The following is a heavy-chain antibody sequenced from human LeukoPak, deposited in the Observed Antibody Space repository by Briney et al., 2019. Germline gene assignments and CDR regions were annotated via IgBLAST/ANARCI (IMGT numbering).Heavy chain of an antibody. V-gene: IGHV3-53*01. CDR1: GFTVSTNY. CDR2: IYSGGST. J-gene: IGHJ3*02. D-gene: IGHD6-13*01. CDR3: ARGQRHSSSWYGPDAFDI. Sequence: GGSLRLSCAASGFTVSTNYMSWVRQAPGKGLEWVSVIYSGGSTSYAASVKGRFTISRDNSKNTLYLQMNSLRAEDTAVYYCARGQRHSSSWYGPDAFDIWGQGTMVTVSS.